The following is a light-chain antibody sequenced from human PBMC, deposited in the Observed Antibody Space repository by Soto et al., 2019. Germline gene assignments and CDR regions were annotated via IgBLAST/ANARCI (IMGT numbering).Light chain of an antibody. Sequence: EIVMTQSPATLSVSPGERDTLSCRASQSVSSNLAWYQQKPGQAPRLLIYGASTRATGIPARFSGSGSGTEFTLTISSLQSEDFAFYYWQQYNNWPPLTFGGGTKVEIK. CDR1: QSVSSN. CDR3: QQYNNWPPLT. J-gene: IGKJ4*01. CDR2: GAS. V-gene: IGKV3-15*01.